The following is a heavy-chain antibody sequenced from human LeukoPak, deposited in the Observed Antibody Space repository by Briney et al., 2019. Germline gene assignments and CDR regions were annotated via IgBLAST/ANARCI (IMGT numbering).Heavy chain of an antibody. CDR2: MNPNSGNT. CDR3: ARRPVIAAAGPIDY. V-gene: IGHV1-8*01. CDR1: GYTFTSYD. J-gene: IGHJ4*02. D-gene: IGHD6-13*01. Sequence: ASVKVSCKASGYTFTSYDINWVRQATGQGLEWMGWMNPNSGNTGYAQKFQGRVTMTRDTSTSTVYMELSSLRSEDTAVYYCARRPVIAAAGPIDYWGQGTLVTVSS.